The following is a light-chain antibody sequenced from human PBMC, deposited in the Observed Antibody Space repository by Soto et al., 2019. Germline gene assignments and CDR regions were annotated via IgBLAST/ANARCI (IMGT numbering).Light chain of an antibody. V-gene: IGLV2-14*01. CDR1: SSDIGGYNH. CDR3: SSKCSTSSSLRV. Sequence: QSALTQPASVSGSPGQSITISCTGTSSDIGGYNHVSWYQQHPGKPPKLMIYDVSNRPSGVSNRFSGSKSGNTASLTISGLQTEDEADYYCSSKCSTSSSLRVFGTGTKLTVL. CDR2: DVS. J-gene: IGLJ1*01.